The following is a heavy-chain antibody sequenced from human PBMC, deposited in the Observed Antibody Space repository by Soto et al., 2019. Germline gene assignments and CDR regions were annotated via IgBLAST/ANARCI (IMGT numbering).Heavy chain of an antibody. CDR3: ARGELTSLDY. CDR2: IYYSGST. V-gene: IGHV4-61*01. Sequence: SETLSLTCTVSGGSVSSGSYYWSWIRQPPGKGLECIGYIYYSGSTNYNPSLKSRVTISVDTSKNQFSLKLSSVTAADTAVYYCARGELTSLDYWGQGTLVTVSS. CDR1: GGSVSSGSYY. D-gene: IGHD1-26*01. J-gene: IGHJ4*02.